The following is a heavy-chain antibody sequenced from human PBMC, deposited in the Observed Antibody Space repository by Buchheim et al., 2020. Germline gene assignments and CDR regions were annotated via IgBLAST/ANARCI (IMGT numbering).Heavy chain of an antibody. J-gene: IGHJ6*02. CDR3: ARGKVEYQLLFYYGMDV. CDR1: SGSFSGYY. D-gene: IGHD2-2*01. CDR2: INHSGST. V-gene: IGHV4-34*01. Sequence: QVQLQQWGAGLLKPSETLSLTCAVYSGSFSGYYWSWIRQPPGKGLEWIGEINHSGSTNYNPSLKSRVTISVDTSKNQFSLKLSSVTAADTAVYYCARGKVEYQLLFYYGMDVWGQGTT.